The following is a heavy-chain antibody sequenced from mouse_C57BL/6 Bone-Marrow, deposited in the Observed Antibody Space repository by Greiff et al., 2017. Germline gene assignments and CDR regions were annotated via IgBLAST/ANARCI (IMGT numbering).Heavy chain of an antibody. CDR1: GYTFTDYY. J-gene: IGHJ4*01. Sequence: EVKVVESGPELVKPGASVKMSCKASGYTFTDYYMHWVKQSHGKSLEWIGYIYPNHGGNGYNQKFKGKATLTVDKSSSTAYMELRSLTSEDSAVYYCTLITTVVDYYAMDDWGQGTSGTVSS. CDR3: TLITTVVDYYAMDD. CDR2: IYPNHGGN. D-gene: IGHD1-1*01. V-gene: IGHV1-34*01.